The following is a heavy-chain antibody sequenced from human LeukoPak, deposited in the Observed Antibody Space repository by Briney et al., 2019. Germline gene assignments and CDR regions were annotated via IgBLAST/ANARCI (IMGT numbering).Heavy chain of an antibody. J-gene: IGHJ5*02. CDR3: ARDNDRKDDS. CDR1: GFTFRSYE. V-gene: IGHV3-48*03. CDR2: LSSSGSAF. Sequence: GGSLTLSCEDSGFTFRSYEMNWVRQAPGKGLEWIAYLSSSGSAFSYADSAKGRFAISRDNAKNSLYLQMNNLRAEDTAVYYCARDNDRKDDSWGQGTLVTVSS. D-gene: IGHD3-16*01.